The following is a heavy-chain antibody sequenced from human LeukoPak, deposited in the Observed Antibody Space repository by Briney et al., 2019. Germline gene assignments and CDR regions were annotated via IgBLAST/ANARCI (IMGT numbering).Heavy chain of an antibody. V-gene: IGHV2-5*02. CDR2: IYWDDDK. Sequence: SGPTLVNPTQTLTLTCTFSGFSLSISGVGVGWIRQSPGKALEWLALIYWDDDKRYSPSLKSRLTITKDTSKNQIVLTMTNMDPVDTATYYCAHWFSTVSAFDYWGQGTLATVSS. CDR3: AHWFSTVSAFDY. D-gene: IGHD4-11*01. CDR1: GFSLSISGVG. J-gene: IGHJ4*02.